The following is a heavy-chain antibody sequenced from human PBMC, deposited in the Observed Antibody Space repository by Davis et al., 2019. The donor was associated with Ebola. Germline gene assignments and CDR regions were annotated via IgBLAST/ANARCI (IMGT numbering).Heavy chain of an antibody. D-gene: IGHD2-15*01. Sequence: ASVKVSCKTSGYTFSNYAIHWVRQAPGQGLEWMGWINPNSGGTNYAQKFQGWVTMTRDTSISTAYMELSRLRSDDTAVYYCARVPGCSGGSCSYYFDYWGQGTLVTVSS. CDR3: ARVPGCSGGSCSYYFDY. V-gene: IGHV1-2*04. CDR1: GYTFSNYA. J-gene: IGHJ4*02. CDR2: INPNSGGT.